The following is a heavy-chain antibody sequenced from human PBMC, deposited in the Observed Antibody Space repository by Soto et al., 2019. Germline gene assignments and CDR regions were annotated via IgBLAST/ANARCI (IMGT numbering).Heavy chain of an antibody. D-gene: IGHD3-10*01. CDR3: VRDWESTTQTWGFGDS. Sequence: QVQVVQSGAEVKKPGSSVKVSCKASGGTFSSYTITWVQQAPGQGLEWLGRIIPIFGVTKYAQKFQDRLTMSADRPTTTSYMDLSSLTSADTAVYYCVRDWESTTQTWGFGDSWGQGTLVTVSS. CDR1: GGTFSSYT. CDR2: IIPIFGVT. V-gene: IGHV1-69*04. J-gene: IGHJ4*02.